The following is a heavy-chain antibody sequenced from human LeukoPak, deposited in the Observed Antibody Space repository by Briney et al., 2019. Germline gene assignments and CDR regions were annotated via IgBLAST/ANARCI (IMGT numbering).Heavy chain of an antibody. D-gene: IGHD3-3*01. CDR1: GFILSTSE. CDR2: ISSIGTTI. CDR3: ARSRRGPTMDYHYYYMDV. V-gene: IGHV3-48*03. J-gene: IGHJ6*03. Sequence: GGSLRLSCAASGFILSTSELHWVRQAPGEGLEWVSDISSIGTTIYYADSVKGRFTMSRDNAKNSLYLQMNSMRADDTAVYFCARSRRGPTMDYHYYYMDVWGKGTTVTVSS.